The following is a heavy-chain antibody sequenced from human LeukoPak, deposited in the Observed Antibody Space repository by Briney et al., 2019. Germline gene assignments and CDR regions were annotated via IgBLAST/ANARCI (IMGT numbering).Heavy chain of an antibody. V-gene: IGHV3-21*01. Sequence: GGSLRLSCAASGFTFSSYSMNWVRQAPGKGLEWVSSISSSSSYIYYADSVKGRFTISRDNSKNTLYLQMNSLRAEDTAVYYCARVSLRFLEYSYFDYWGQGTLVTVSS. CDR3: ARVSLRFLEYSYFDY. CDR2: ISSSSSYI. D-gene: IGHD3-3*01. J-gene: IGHJ4*02. CDR1: GFTFSSYS.